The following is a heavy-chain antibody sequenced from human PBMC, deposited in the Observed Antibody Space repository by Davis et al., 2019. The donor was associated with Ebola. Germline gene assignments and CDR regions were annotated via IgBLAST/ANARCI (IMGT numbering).Heavy chain of an antibody. J-gene: IGHJ5*02. CDR3: ARAITMVRPNNWFDP. CDR1: GYTFTSYG. V-gene: IGHV1-18*01. D-gene: IGHD3-10*01. CDR2: ISAYNGNT. Sequence: AASVKVSCKASGYTFTSYGISWVRQAPGQGLEWMGWISAYNGNTNYAQKPQGRVTMTTDTSTSTAYMELRSLRSDDTAVYYCARAITMVRPNNWFDPWGQGTLVTVSS.